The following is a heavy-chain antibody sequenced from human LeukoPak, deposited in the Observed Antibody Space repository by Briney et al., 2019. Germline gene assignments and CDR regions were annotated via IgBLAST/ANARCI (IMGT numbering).Heavy chain of an antibody. CDR2: ITGSGGNT. CDR1: GFTFSSSG. CDR3: ARGRNTGRQFYFDY. D-gene: IGHD5-18*01. J-gene: IGHJ4*02. Sequence: GGPLRLSCGASGFTFSSSGMGWVRQAPGKGLECVSPITGSGGNTSYTDSVKGRFTISRDNSKNTLYLQMNSLRAEDTAVYYCARGRNTGRQFYFDYWGQGTPVTVAS. V-gene: IGHV3-23*01.